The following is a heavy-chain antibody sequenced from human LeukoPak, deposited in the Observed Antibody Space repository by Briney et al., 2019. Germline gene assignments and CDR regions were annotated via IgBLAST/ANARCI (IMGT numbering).Heavy chain of an antibody. CDR3: ARDRVRSGGYDPEYYFDY. CDR1: GFTFSSYS. V-gene: IGHV3-21*01. D-gene: IGHD3-10*01. J-gene: IGHJ4*02. CDR2: ISSSSSYI. Sequence: GGSLRLSCAASGFTFSSYSMNWVRQAPGKGLEWVSSISSSSSYIYYADSVKGRFTISRDNAKNSLYLQMNSLRAEDTAVYYCARDRVRSGGYDPEYYFDYWGQGTLVTVSS.